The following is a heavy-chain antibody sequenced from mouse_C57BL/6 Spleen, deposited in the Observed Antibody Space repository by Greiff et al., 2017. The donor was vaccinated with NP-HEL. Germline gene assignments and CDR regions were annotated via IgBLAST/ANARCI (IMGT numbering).Heavy chain of an antibody. V-gene: IGHV1-81*01. CDR2: ISPRSGNT. CDR1: GYTFTSYG. J-gene: IGHJ2*01. CDR3: ARNWDYFDY. Sequence: VQVVESGAELARPGASVKLSCKASGYTFTSYGISWVKQRTGQGLEWIGEISPRSGNTYYNEKFKGKATLTADKSSSTAYMELRSLTSEDSAVYFCARNWDYFDYWGQGTTLTVSS. D-gene: IGHD4-1*01.